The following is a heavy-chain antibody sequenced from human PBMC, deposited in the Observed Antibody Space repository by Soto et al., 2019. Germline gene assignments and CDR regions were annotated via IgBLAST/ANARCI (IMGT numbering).Heavy chain of an antibody. Sequence: PSETLSLTCPVSGGSISSYYWSWIRQPPGKGLEWIGYIYYSGSPNYNPSLKSRVTMSVDTSKNQFALKLTAVTAADTAVYYCASLRGSGTNYFFDYWGPGTLVTVSS. V-gene: IGHV4-59*12. CDR2: IYYSGSP. J-gene: IGHJ4*02. CDR3: ASLRGSGTNYFFDY. CDR1: GGSISSYY. D-gene: IGHD3-10*01.